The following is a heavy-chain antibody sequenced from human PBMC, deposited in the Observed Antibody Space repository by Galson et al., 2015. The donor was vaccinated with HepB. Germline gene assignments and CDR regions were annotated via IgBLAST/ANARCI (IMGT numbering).Heavy chain of an antibody. D-gene: IGHD3-3*01. CDR2: IYHDGDT. V-gene: IGHV3-53*01. Sequence: LRLSCAASGFTVSNNYMSWVRQAPGKGLEWVSVIYHDGDTKYADSVKGRFTISRDYSKNALYLQMNSLRAEDTAVYYCASYAVVIMGFDYWGQGALVTVSS. CDR1: GFTVSNNY. J-gene: IGHJ4*02. CDR3: ASYAVVIMGFDY.